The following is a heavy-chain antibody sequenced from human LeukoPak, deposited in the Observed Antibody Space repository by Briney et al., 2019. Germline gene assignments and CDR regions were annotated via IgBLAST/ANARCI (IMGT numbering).Heavy chain of an antibody. CDR1: GFTVSSNY. V-gene: IGHV3-66*02. CDR2: IYSGGSR. Sequence: GGSLRLSCAASGFTVSSNYMSWVRQAPGKGLEWVSVIYSGGSRYYADSVKGRFTISRDNSKNTLHLQMNSLRAEDTAVYYCARDLAFDIWGQGTMVTVSS. J-gene: IGHJ3*02. CDR3: ARDLAFDI.